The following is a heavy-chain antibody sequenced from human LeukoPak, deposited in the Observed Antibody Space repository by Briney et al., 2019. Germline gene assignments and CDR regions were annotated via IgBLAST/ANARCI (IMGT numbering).Heavy chain of an antibody. CDR3: ARRGLYDFWSGSSGAFNI. D-gene: IGHD3-3*01. V-gene: IGHV4-34*01. CDR2: INHSGST. J-gene: IGHJ3*02. CDR1: GGSFSGYY. Sequence: SETLSLTCAVYGGSFSGYYWSWIRQPPGKGLEWIGEINHSGSTNYNPSLKSRVTISVDTSKNQFSLKLSSVTAADTAVYYCARRGLYDFWSGSSGAFNIWGQGTMVTVSS.